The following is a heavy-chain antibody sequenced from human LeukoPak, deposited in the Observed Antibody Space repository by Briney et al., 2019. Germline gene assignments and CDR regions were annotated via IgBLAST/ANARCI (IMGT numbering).Heavy chain of an antibody. D-gene: IGHD2-15*01. CDR2: ISWDGSIT. CDR3: AKDMGGQGYSDIGGIDY. V-gene: IGHV3-43D*03. Sequence: HPGGSLRLSCAASGFTFDDYAMHWVRQVPGKVLEWVSLISWDGSITYYTDSVKGRFTISRDNSKNSLLLQMNSLRGDDTAFYYCAKDMGGQGYSDIGGIDYWGQGALVTVSS. CDR1: GFTFDDYA. J-gene: IGHJ4*02.